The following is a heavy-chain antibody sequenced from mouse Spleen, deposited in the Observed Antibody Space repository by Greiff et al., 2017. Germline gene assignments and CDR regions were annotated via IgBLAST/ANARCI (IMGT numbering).Heavy chain of an antibody. V-gene: IGHV1-15*01. Sequence: QVQLKQSGAELVRPGASVTLSCKASGYTFTDYEMHWVKQTPVHGLEWIGAIDPETGGTAYNQKFKGKAILTADKSSSTAYMELRSLTSEDSAVYYCTRRATTVVATDYWGQGTTLTVSS. J-gene: IGHJ2*01. CDR2: IDPETGGT. CDR3: TRRATTVVATDY. CDR1: GYTFTDYE. D-gene: IGHD1-1*01.